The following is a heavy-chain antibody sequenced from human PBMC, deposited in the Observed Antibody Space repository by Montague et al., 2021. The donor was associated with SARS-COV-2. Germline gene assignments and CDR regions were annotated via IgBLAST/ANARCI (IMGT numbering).Heavy chain of an antibody. CDR2: IYIGGIT. CDR3: AREPAVGGEYYFDH. V-gene: IGHV3-66*01. D-gene: IGHD6-19*01. Sequence: SLSLSFSVSGFTVSNYYMSWVRQAPGKGLEWVSVIYIGGITYYADSVKGRFVISRDNSKNMLSLQMNSLRAEDTALYYCAREPAVGGEYYFDHWGQGTLVTVSS. J-gene: IGHJ4*02. CDR1: GFTVSNYY.